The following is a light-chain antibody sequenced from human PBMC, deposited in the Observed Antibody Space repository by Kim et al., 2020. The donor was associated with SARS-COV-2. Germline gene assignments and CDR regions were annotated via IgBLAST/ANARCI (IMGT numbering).Light chain of an antibody. J-gene: IGKJ2*01. CDR1: QSVNTN. V-gene: IGKV3-15*01. CDR2: GAS. Sequence: VFPGEGPPLSCRASQSVNTNLAWYQQRPGQAPRLLIFGASTRATGIPARFSGSGSGTEFTLTISSLQSEDFAVYYCQEYNSWPPYNFGLGTKLEI. CDR3: QEYNSWPPYN.